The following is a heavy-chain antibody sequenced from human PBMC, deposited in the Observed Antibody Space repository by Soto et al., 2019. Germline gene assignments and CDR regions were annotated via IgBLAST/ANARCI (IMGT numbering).Heavy chain of an antibody. Sequence: QVQLVQSGIEVKNPGASVKVSCKASGYAFTSFGISWVRQAPGQGLEWMGWTVANNGYTKYAQNLQGRVTLITDTSTSTAYMEQRSLMYADTAVYYYARCSGGTCYASYAFDIWGQGTMVTVSS. V-gene: IGHV1-18*01. J-gene: IGHJ3*02. D-gene: IGHD2-15*01. CDR2: TVANNGYT. CDR1: GYAFTSFG. CDR3: ARCSGGTCYASYAFDI.